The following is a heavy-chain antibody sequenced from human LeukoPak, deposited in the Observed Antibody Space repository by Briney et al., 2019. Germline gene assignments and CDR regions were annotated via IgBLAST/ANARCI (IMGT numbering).Heavy chain of an antibody. Sequence: SGPTLVKPTQPLTLTCTFSGFSLSTSGVGVGWIRQPPGKALEWLALIYWDDDKRYSPSLKSRLTITKDTSKNQVVLTMTNMDPVDTATYYCAHFEMATTRALAFDYWGQGTLVTVSS. CDR3: AHFEMATTRALAFDY. J-gene: IGHJ4*02. CDR2: IYWDDDK. D-gene: IGHD5-24*01. V-gene: IGHV2-5*02. CDR1: GFSLSTSGVG.